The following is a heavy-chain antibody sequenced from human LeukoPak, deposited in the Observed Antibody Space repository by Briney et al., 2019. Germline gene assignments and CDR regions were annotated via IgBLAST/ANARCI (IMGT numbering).Heavy chain of an antibody. CDR1: GGTFSSYA. D-gene: IGHD4-17*01. Sequence: KVSCKASGGTFSSYAISWVPQAPGQGLEWIGRIIPIFGTANYAQKLQGRVTITTEESTSTAYMELSRLRSEDTAVYYCASSSLPDYGDFTISDYWGQGTLVTVSS. V-gene: IGHV1-69*05. CDR3: ASSSLPDYGDFTISDY. CDR2: IIPIFGTA. J-gene: IGHJ4*02.